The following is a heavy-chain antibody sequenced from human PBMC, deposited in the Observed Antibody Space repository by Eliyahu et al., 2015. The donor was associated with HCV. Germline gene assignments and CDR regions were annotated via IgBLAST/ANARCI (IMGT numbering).Heavy chain of an antibody. V-gene: IGHV4-39*01. J-gene: IGHJ6*02. CDR2: IYYSGST. CDR3: TVMPANYYYYGMDV. D-gene: IGHD3-16*01. CDR1: GGSISSSSYY. Sequence: QLQLQESGPGLVKPSETLSLTCTVSGGSISSSSYYWGWIRQPPGKGLEWIGSIYYSGSTYYNPSLKSRVTISVDTSKNQFSLKLSSVTAADTAVYYCTVMPANYYYYGMDVWGQGTTVTVSS.